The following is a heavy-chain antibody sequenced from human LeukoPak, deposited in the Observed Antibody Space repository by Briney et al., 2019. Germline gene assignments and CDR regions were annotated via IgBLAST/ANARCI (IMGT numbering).Heavy chain of an antibody. D-gene: IGHD6-13*01. J-gene: IGHJ4*02. CDR1: GFTFSSYG. V-gene: IGHV3-21*01. CDR3: ARDLARQYSSSWYGVDY. CDR2: ISSSSSYI. Sequence: PGRSLRLSCAASGFTFSSYGMHWVRQAPGKGLEWVSSISSSSSYIYYADSVKGRFTISRDNAKNSLYLQMNSLRAEDTAVYHCARDLARQYSSSWYGVDYWGQGTLVTASS.